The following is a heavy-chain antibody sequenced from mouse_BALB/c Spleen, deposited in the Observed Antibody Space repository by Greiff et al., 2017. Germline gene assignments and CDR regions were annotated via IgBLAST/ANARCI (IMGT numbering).Heavy chain of an antibody. J-gene: IGHJ4*01. D-gene: IGHD2-10*01. Sequence: EVQGVESGGGLVQPGGSRKLSCAASGFTFSSFGMHWVRQAPEKGLEWVAYISSGSSTIYYADTVKGRFTISRDNPKNTLFLQMTSLRSEDTAMYYCARWAYYGNYVYAMDYGGQGTSVTVSS. CDR3: ARWAYYGNYVYAMDY. CDR1: GFTFSSFG. CDR2: ISSGSSTI. V-gene: IGHV5-17*02.